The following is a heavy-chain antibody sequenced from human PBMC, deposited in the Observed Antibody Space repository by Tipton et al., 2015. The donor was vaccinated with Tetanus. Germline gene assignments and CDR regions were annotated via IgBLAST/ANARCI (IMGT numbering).Heavy chain of an antibody. Sequence: TLSLTCTVSGGSISSYYWGWIRQPPGKGLEWIGSFYYSGSTYYNPSLKSRVTISVDTSKNQFSLKLSSVTAADTAVYYCARDHTRYSGSSVATFDIWGQGTMVTVSS. CDR1: GGSISSYY. CDR2: FYYSGST. CDR3: ARDHTRYSGSSVATFDI. J-gene: IGHJ3*02. D-gene: IGHD6-6*01. V-gene: IGHV4-39*07.